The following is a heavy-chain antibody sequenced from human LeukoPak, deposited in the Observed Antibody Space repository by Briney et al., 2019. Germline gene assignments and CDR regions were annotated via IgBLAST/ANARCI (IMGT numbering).Heavy chain of an antibody. CDR2: INPNSGAT. V-gene: IGHV1-2*02. Sequence: ASVEVSCKASGYTFTGYYMHWVRQAPGRGLEWMGWINPNSGATKYAQKFQGRVTMTRDTSISTAYMEVSRLRFDDTAVYYCARDGGWYQLLWWFDPWGQGTLVTVSS. CDR1: GYTFTGYY. D-gene: IGHD2-2*01. CDR3: ARDGGWYQLLWWFDP. J-gene: IGHJ5*02.